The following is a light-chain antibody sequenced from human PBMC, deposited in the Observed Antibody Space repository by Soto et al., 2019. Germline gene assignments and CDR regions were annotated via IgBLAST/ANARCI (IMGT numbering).Light chain of an antibody. CDR1: QNIRSY. Sequence: IVLTQSPVTLSLSPGERATLSCRASQNIRSYLIWYQQKPGQAPRLLMYDVSNRATGIPARFSGSGSGTDFTLTISSLEPEDVAVYYCQQRSNWPRTFGQGTKVEIK. CDR2: DVS. CDR3: QQRSNWPRT. J-gene: IGKJ1*01. V-gene: IGKV3-11*01.